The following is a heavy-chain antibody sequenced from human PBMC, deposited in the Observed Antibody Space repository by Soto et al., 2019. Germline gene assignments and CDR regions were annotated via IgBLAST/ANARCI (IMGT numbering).Heavy chain of an antibody. CDR3: ARSVSSSSVINYYYYGMDV. D-gene: IGHD6-6*01. V-gene: IGHV1-69*13. Sequence: ASVKVSCKASGGTFSSYAISWVRQAPGQGLEWMGGIIPIFGTANYAQKFQGRVTITADESTSTAYMELSSLRSEDTAVYYCARSVSSSSVINYYYYGMDVWGQGTTVTVSS. J-gene: IGHJ6*02. CDR2: IIPIFGTA. CDR1: GGTFSSYA.